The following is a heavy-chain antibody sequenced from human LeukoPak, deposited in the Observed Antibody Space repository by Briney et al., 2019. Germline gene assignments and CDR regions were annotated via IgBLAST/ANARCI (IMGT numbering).Heavy chain of an antibody. Sequence: GGSLRLSCAASGFTFSDYYMSWMRQAPGKGLEWVGRIKSKTDGGTTDYAAPVKGRFTISRDDSKNTLYLQMNSLKTEDTAVYYCTIQFYDYVWGSYRTVDYWGQGTLVTVSS. CDR3: TIQFYDYVWGSYRTVDY. V-gene: IGHV3-15*01. CDR2: IKSKTDGGTT. D-gene: IGHD3-16*02. J-gene: IGHJ4*02. CDR1: GFTFSDYY.